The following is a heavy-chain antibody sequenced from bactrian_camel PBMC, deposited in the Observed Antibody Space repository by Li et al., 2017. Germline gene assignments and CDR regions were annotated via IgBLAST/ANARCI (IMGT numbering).Heavy chain of an antibody. D-gene: IGHD2*01. CDR2: IDSCGST. CDR3: AARGPYCYTKLSVRDFTY. Sequence: HGQLVESGGGSVQAGGSLRLSCAASGATYMCNCMAWFRQAPGKEREGVAVIDSCGSTTHADSVKGRFTVSKDKRQNTLYLQMNSLRPEDTAMYYCAARGPYCYTKLSVRDFTYWGQGTQVTVS. V-gene: IGHV3S53*01. J-gene: IGHJ6*01. CDR1: GATYMCNC.